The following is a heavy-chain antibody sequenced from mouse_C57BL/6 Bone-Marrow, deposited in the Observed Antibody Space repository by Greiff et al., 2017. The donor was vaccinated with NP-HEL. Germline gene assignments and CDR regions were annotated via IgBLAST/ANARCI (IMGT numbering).Heavy chain of an antibody. J-gene: IGHJ4*01. CDR3: ARDSNYPYYAMDY. CDR1: GFTFSDYY. D-gene: IGHD2-5*01. Sequence: VQLKESEGGLVQPGSSMKLSCTASGFTFSDYYMAWVRQVPEKGLEWVANINYDGSSTYYLDSLKSRFIISRDNAKNILYLQMSSLKSEDTATYYCARDSNYPYYAMDYWGQGTSVTVSS. CDR2: INYDGSST. V-gene: IGHV5-16*01.